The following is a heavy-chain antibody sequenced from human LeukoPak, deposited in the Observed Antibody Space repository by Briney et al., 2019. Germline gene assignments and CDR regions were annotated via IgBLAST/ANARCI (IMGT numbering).Heavy chain of an antibody. D-gene: IGHD5/OR15-5a*01. V-gene: IGHV3-7*01. CDR1: GFTFSTYW. CDR2: IKQDGSVK. CDR3: ARDPESSAFDL. J-gene: IGHJ4*02. Sequence: GGSLRLSCAASGFTFSTYWVSWVRQTPEKGLEFVANIKQDGSVKNYMDSLKGRSTISRDNAREPLYLEINSLRADDTAVYYCARDPESSAFDLWGQGALVTVSS.